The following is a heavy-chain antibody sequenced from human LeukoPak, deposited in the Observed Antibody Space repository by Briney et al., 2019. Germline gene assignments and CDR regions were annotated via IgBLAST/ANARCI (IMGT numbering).Heavy chain of an antibody. CDR3: ARHSGGYSYGYGFDY. CDR1: GYSFTSYW. Sequence: GESLKISCKGSGYSFTSYWIGWVRPMPGKGLEWMGIIYPGDSDTRYSPSFQGQVTISADKSISTAYLQWSSLKASDTAMYYCARHSGGYSYGYGFDYWGQGTLVTVSS. J-gene: IGHJ4*02. V-gene: IGHV5-51*01. D-gene: IGHD5-18*01. CDR2: IYPGDSDT.